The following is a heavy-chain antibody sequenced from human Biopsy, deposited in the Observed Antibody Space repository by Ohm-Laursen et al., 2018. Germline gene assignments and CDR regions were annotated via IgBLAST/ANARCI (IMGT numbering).Heavy chain of an antibody. J-gene: IGHJ4*02. D-gene: IGHD3-3*01. Sequence: GSLRLSCTASGFTFSDYYMSWIRQAPGKGLEWISYLSSRGSNIYYADSVKGQFTVSRDNANNSLFLQMNSLRAEDTAVYYCARFPDFWSGYYVDSWGQGTLVTVSS. CDR2: LSSRGSNI. CDR1: GFTFSDYY. V-gene: IGHV3-11*01. CDR3: ARFPDFWSGYYVDS.